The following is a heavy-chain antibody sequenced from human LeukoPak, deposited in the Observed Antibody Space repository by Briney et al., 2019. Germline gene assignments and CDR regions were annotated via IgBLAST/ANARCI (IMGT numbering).Heavy chain of an antibody. D-gene: IGHD3-3*01. J-gene: IGHJ4*02. Sequence: GRSLRLSCAASGFTSDDYAMHWVRQAPGKGLEWVSGISWNSGSIGYADSVKGRFTISRDNAKNSLYLQMNSLRAEDTALYYCAKGPYDFWSGGYFDYWGQGTLVTVSS. CDR2: ISWNSGSI. CDR1: GFTSDDYA. CDR3: AKGPYDFWSGGYFDY. V-gene: IGHV3-9*02.